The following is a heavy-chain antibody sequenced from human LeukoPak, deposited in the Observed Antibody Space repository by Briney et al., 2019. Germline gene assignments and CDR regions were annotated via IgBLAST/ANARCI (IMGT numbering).Heavy chain of an antibody. D-gene: IGHD3-9*01. V-gene: IGHV4-59*01. CDR3: ARGRYFVPNDAFDI. CDR2: IYYSGST. Sequence: SETLSLTCTVSGGSISSYYWSWIRQPPGKGLEWIGYIYYSGSTNYNPSLKSRVTISVDTSKNQFSLKLSSVTAADTAVYYCARGRYFVPNDAFDIWGQGTMVTVSS. J-gene: IGHJ3*02. CDR1: GGSISSYY.